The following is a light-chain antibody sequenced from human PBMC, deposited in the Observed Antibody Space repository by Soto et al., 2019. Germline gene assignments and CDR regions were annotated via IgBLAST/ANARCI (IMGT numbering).Light chain of an antibody. CDR3: QRSSGTLWT. CDR2: AAS. CDR1: QSISSF. Sequence: DIQMTQSPSSLSASVGDRVTITCRASQSISSFLNWYQQKPGKAPKLLTYAASSLQSGVPSRFSGSGSGTDFTLTISSLQPEDFATYYCQRSSGTLWTFGQGTKVDIK. V-gene: IGKV1-39*01. J-gene: IGKJ1*01.